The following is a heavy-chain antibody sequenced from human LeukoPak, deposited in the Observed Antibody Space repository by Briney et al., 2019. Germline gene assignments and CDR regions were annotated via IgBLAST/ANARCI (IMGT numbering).Heavy chain of an antibody. CDR2: ISYDGSNK. D-gene: IGHD5-18*01. CDR1: GFTFSNYA. J-gene: IGHJ4*02. CDR3: ARSSSMVTFDY. V-gene: IGHV3-30*04. Sequence: GRSLRLSCAASGFTFSNYATHWVRQAPGKGLEWVAVISYDGSNKYYADSVKGRFTISRDNSKNTLYLQMNSLRAEDTAVYYCARSSSMVTFDYWGQGTLVTVSS.